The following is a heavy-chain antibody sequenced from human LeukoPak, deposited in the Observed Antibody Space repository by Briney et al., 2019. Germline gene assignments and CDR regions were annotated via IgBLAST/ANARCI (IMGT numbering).Heavy chain of an antibody. D-gene: IGHD3-22*01. CDR3: ATKDDTSYYHGLDV. CDR2: IYLGDSDT. CDR1: GHSFTNYW. Sequence: GESLKISCKGSGHSFTNYWIGWVRQMPGKGLEWMGIIYLGDSDTRYSPSFQGQVTISADKSISTAYLQWSSVKASDTAMYYCATKDDTSYYHGLDVWGQGTTVTVSS. J-gene: IGHJ6*02. V-gene: IGHV5-51*01.